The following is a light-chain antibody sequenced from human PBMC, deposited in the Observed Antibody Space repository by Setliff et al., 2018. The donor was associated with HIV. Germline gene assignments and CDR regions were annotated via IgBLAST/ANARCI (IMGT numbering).Light chain of an antibody. Sequence: QSALAQPASVSGSPGQSITISCTGTSSDVGGHNYVSWYQHHPGRAPKLMIYEVSNRPSQVSDRFSGSKSANTASLTISGLEAGDEADYYCSSYGSGRTLVCGTGSKVTVL. V-gene: IGLV2-14*01. CDR3: SSYGSGRTLV. CDR1: SSDVGGHNY. CDR2: EVS. J-gene: IGLJ1*01.